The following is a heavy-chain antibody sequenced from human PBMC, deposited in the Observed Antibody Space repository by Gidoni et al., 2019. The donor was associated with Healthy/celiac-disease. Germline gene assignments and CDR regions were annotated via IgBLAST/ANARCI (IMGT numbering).Heavy chain of an antibody. CDR1: GFTFSSYG. V-gene: IGHV3-30*03. J-gene: IGHJ4*02. D-gene: IGHD3-22*01. Sequence: QVHLVESWGGVFQPGRSLRLSCAASGFTFSSYGMPWVRQAPGKGLEWVAVISYDGSNKYYADYVKGRFTISRDNSKNTLYLQMNSLRAEDTAVYYCASSSSGYYGYWGQGTLVTVSS. CDR2: ISYDGSNK. CDR3: ASSSSGYYGY.